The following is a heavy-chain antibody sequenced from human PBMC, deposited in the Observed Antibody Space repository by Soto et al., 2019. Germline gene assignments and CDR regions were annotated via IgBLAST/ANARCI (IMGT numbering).Heavy chain of an antibody. Sequence: PAGSLRLSCAASGFTFENFGMSWVRQAPGKGLEWISSISGSGLNKYYADSVKGRFTISRDNSKNTVYLELSNLRAEDTAVYHCAKNQGVELVPLATVDWFDPWGQGSVVTVSS. V-gene: IGHV3-23*01. D-gene: IGHD1-26*01. J-gene: IGHJ5*02. CDR2: ISGSGLNK. CDR3: AKNQGVELVPLATVDWFDP. CDR1: GFTFENFG.